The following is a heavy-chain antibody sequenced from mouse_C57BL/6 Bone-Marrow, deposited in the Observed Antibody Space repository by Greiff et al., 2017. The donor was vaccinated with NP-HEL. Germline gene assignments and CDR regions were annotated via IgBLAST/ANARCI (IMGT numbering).Heavy chain of an antibody. CDR1: GFTFSDFY. V-gene: IGHV7-1*01. CDR3: ARGAGLLLFAY. CDR2: SRNKANDYTT. D-gene: IGHD2-3*01. Sequence: EVQRVESGGGLVQSGRSLRLSCATSGFTFSDFYMEWVRQAPGKGLEWIAASRNKANDYTTEYSASVKGRFIVSRDTSQSILYLQMNALGAEDTAIYYCARGAGLLLFAYWGQGTLVTVSA. J-gene: IGHJ3*01.